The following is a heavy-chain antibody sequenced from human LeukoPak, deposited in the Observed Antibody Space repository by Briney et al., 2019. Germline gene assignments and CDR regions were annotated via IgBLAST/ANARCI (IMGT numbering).Heavy chain of an antibody. CDR1: GGSFSGYY. CDR3: ARYEATIDWYFDL. D-gene: IGHD5-12*01. Sequence: SETLSLTCAVYGGSFSGYYWSWIRQPPGKGLEWIGEINHSGSTNYNPSLKSRVTISVDTSKNQFSLKLSSVTAADTAVYYCARYEATIDWYFDLWGRGTLVTVSS. V-gene: IGHV4-34*01. CDR2: INHSGST. J-gene: IGHJ2*01.